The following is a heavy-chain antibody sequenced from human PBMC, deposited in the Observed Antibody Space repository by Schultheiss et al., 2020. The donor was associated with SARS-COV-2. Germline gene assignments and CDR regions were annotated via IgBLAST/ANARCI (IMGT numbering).Heavy chain of an antibody. J-gene: IGHJ4*02. V-gene: IGHV4-30-4*08. Sequence: SETLSLTCNFFAGSISTFSYYWGWIRQSPGKGLEWIGYIDYSGRIFYNPSLKSRLTISVDTSKNQFSLKLTSLTAADTAIYYCARGNDFVYFFDSWGQGTLVTVSS. CDR3: ARGNDFVYFFDS. CDR1: AGSISTFSYY. D-gene: IGHD3-3*01. CDR2: IDYSGRI.